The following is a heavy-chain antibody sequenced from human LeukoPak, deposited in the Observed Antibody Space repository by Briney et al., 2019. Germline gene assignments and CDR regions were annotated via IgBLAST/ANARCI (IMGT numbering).Heavy chain of an antibody. CDR1: GGTFSSYA. J-gene: IGHJ6*04. CDR3: ARGHYYGSGSYHYYYYYGMDV. CDR2: IIPIFGTA. V-gene: IGHV1-69*01. D-gene: IGHD3-10*01. Sequence: ASVKVSCKASGGTFSSYAISWVRQAPGQGLEWMGGIIPIFGTANYAQKFQGRVTITADESTSTAYMELSSLRSEDTAVYYCARGHYYGSGSYHYYYYYGMDVWGKGTTVTVSS.